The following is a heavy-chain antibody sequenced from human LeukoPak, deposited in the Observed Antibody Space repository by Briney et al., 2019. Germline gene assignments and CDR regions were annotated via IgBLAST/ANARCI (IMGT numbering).Heavy chain of an antibody. CDR3: ARQGRSGYDSYWFDP. D-gene: IGHD5-12*01. Sequence: SETLSLACTVSGGSISSSNYYWGWIRQPPGEGLQWIGNIYYTGSTYYNPSLKSRVTISVDTSKNPFSPKLSSVTAADTAVYYCARQGRSGYDSYWFDPWGQGTLVTVSS. V-gene: IGHV4-39*01. J-gene: IGHJ5*02. CDR2: IYYTGST. CDR1: GGSISSSNYY.